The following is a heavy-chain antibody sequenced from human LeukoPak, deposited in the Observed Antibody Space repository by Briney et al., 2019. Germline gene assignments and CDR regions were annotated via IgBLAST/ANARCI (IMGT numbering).Heavy chain of an antibody. CDR1: GGTFSSYA. CDR3: AREVGIAAAGNNWFDP. V-gene: IGHV1-69*05. J-gene: IGHJ5*02. CDR2: IIPIFGTA. D-gene: IGHD6-13*01. Sequence: GASVKVYCKASGGTFSSYAISWVRQAPGQGLEWMGGIIPIFGTANYAQKFQGRVTITTDESTSTAYMELSSLRSEDTAVYYCAREVGIAAAGNNWFDPWGQGTLVTVSS.